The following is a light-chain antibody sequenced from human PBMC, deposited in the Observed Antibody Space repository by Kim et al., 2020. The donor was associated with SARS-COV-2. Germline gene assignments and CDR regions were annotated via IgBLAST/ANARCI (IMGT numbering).Light chain of an antibody. Sequence: SYELTQPPSVSVSPGQTASITCAGNKLGDKYACWYQQKPGQSPVLVIYQDSKRPSGIPERFSGSNSGNTATLTISRTQARDEADYYCQGWDNRSADGVFG. CDR1: KLGDKY. V-gene: IGLV3-1*01. CDR2: QDS. CDR3: QGWDNRSADGV. J-gene: IGLJ3*02.